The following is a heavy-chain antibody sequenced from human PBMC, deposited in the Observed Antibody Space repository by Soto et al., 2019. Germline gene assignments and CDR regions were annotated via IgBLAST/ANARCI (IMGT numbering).Heavy chain of an antibody. D-gene: IGHD3-3*01. V-gene: IGHV4-31*03. CDR1: GGSISSGGYY. Sequence: SETLSLTCTVSGGSISSGGYYWSYIRQHPGKGLEWIGYIYYSGSTYYSPSLKSRVTISVDTSKNQFSPKLSSVTAADTAVYYCARGRRTIFGVAMDNDAFDIWGQGTMVTVSS. J-gene: IGHJ3*02. CDR3: ARGRRTIFGVAMDNDAFDI. CDR2: IYYSGST.